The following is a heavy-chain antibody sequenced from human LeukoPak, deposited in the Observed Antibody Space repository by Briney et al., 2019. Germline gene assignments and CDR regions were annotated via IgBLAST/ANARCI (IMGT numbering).Heavy chain of an antibody. D-gene: IGHD3-10*01. J-gene: IGHJ4*02. CDR1: GASISSYY. Sequence: SETLSLSCTASGASISSYYWTWIRQPPGKELEWIGYIYYSGSTNYNPSLKSRVTISVDTSKNQFSLKLSSVTAADTAVYYCASNYYGSGRFDYWGQGTLVTVSS. CDR2: IYYSGST. CDR3: ASNYYGSGRFDY. V-gene: IGHV4-59*08.